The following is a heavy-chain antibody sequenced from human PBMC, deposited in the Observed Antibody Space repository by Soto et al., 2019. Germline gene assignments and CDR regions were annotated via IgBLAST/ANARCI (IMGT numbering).Heavy chain of an antibody. V-gene: IGHV3-7*04. CDR3: SGGVGDAF. J-gene: IGHJ4*02. CDR1: ESTVSRDW. D-gene: IGHD1-26*01. Sequence: EVHLVESGGGLVQTGGSLRLSCAIFESTVSRDWMNWVRQAPGKGLEWVAHINQDGSEKYYVDSVKGRFTISRDNAKKSLYLQMNSRRPADTAMYYCSGGVGDAFWRQGPLVTVSS. CDR2: INQDGSEK.